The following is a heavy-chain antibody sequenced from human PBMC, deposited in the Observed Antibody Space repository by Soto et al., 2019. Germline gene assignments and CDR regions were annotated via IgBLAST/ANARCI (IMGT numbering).Heavy chain of an antibody. D-gene: IGHD5-12*01. CDR3: ASMGGYGY. Sequence: EVLLLESGGGLVQSGGSLRLSCAASGFTFSSYAMSWVRQTPGKGLEWVSGITGSGGSTYYADSVKGRFTISRDNSMNTLYLQMNSLRAEDTAVYYCASMGGYGYWGQGTLVTVSS. J-gene: IGHJ4*02. CDR2: ITGSGGST. V-gene: IGHV3-23*01. CDR1: GFTFSSYA.